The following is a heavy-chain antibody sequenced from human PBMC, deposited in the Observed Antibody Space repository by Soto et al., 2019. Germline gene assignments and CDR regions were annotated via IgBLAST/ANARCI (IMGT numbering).Heavy chain of an antibody. Sequence: QVQLVQSGAEVKKPGASVKVSCKASGYTFTSYGISWVRQAPGQGLEWMGWISAYNGNTNYAQKLQGRVTMTTDTSTSTASMELRSLRSDDTAVYYCARDNGRDVVVVAAPRRWFDPWGQGTLVTVSS. V-gene: IGHV1-18*01. D-gene: IGHD2-15*01. J-gene: IGHJ5*02. CDR2: ISAYNGNT. CDR3: ARDNGRDVVVVAAPRRWFDP. CDR1: GYTFTSYG.